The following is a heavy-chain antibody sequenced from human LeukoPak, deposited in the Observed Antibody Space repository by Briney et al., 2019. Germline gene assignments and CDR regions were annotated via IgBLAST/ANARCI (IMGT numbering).Heavy chain of an antibody. D-gene: IGHD5-24*01. CDR2: IYYTGST. J-gene: IGHJ6*02. CDR3: ARSRRDNYYYYYGMDV. CDR1: GGSISNYY. Sequence: SETLSLTCSVSGGSISNYYGSWIRQPPGKGLEWIAYIYYTGSTYYNPSLKSRVTMSVDTSKNQFSLTLSSVTAADTAVYYCARSRRDNYYYYYGMDVWGQGTTVTVSS. V-gene: IGHV4-59*08.